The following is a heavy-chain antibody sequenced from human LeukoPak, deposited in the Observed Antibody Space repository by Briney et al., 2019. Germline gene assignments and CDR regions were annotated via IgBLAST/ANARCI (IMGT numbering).Heavy chain of an antibody. Sequence: GSLRLSCTASGFTFSSHALSWVRQAPGKGLDWFSANSGSGDSTYHADSVKGRFNISRDNSKNTLYLQMNSLRAEDTAVYYCAKGRYCSSTGCHYFFDNWGQGTLVTVSS. D-gene: IGHD2-2*01. CDR1: GFTFSSHA. V-gene: IGHV3-23*01. CDR2: NSGSGDST. CDR3: AKGRYCSSTGCHYFFDN. J-gene: IGHJ4*02.